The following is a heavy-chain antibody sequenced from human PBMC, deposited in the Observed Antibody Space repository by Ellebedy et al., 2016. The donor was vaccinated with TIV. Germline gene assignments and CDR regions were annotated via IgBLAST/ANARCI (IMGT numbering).Heavy chain of an antibody. Sequence: SETLSLTCTVSGYFISDGYYWGWIRQPPGKGLEWIGSGYHSGSTFYNPSLKSRVSISVDTTKNQFSLRLASVTAADTAVYYCARDGTVLVPAADMDVWGKGTTVIVSS. CDR3: ARDGTVLVPAADMDV. V-gene: IGHV4-38-2*02. CDR2: GYHSGST. CDR1: GYFISDGYY. D-gene: IGHD2-2*01. J-gene: IGHJ6*03.